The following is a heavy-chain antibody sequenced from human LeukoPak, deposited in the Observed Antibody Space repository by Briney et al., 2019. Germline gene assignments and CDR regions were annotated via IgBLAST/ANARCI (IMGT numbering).Heavy chain of an antibody. CDR1: GGSISSYY. CDR3: ARFVTVTSKFDY. J-gene: IGHJ4*02. D-gene: IGHD4-17*01. CDR2: IYYSGST. V-gene: IGHV4-59*01. Sequence: SGTLSLTCTVSGGSISSYYWSWIRQPPGKGLEWIGYIYYSGSTNYNPSLKSRVTISVDTSKNQFSLKLSSVTAADTAVYYCARFVTVTSKFDYWGQGTLVTVSS.